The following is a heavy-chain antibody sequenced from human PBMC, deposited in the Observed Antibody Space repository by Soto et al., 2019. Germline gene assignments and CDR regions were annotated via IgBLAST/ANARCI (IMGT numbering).Heavy chain of an antibody. Sequence: SETLSLTCTVSGGSISSSSYYWGWIRQPPGKGLEWIGSIYYSGSTYYNPSLKSQVTISVSKSKTQFSLKLSYLTAADTAVYYCARHFPGFSGYNWFDPWGQGTLVTVSS. J-gene: IGHJ5*02. CDR3: ARHFPGFSGYNWFDP. CDR1: GGSISSSSYY. CDR2: IYYSGST. V-gene: IGHV4-39*01. D-gene: IGHD3-22*01.